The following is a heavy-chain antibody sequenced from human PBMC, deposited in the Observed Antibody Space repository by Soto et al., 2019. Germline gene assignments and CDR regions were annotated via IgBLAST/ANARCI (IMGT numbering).Heavy chain of an antibody. CDR1: GFNFRSYG. Sequence: QAQLVESGGGVVQPGTSLRLSCITSGFNFRSYGMHWVRQAPGKGLEWVAVIWHDGSKIYYTDSVKGRFTISRDNSKDTLYLQMHSVRAEDTAVYFCATELNSYHSGILGMDVWGQGTTVTVSS. CDR3: ATELNSYHSGILGMDV. D-gene: IGHD3-10*01. CDR2: IWHDGSKI. J-gene: IGHJ6*02. V-gene: IGHV3-33*03.